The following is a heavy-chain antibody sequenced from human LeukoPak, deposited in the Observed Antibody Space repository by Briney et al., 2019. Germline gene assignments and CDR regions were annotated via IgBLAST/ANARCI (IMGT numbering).Heavy chain of an antibody. CDR1: GYTFTGYY. CDR2: INPNSGGT. D-gene: IGHD4-11*01. J-gene: IGHJ4*02. Sequence: ASVKVSCKASGYTFTGYYMHWVRQAPGQGLEWMGWINPNSGGTNYAQKFQGRVTMTRDTSISTAYMELSRLRSDDTAVYYCARAGLGLEASNRLDYWGQGTLVTVSS. CDR3: ARAGLGLEASNRLDY. V-gene: IGHV1-2*02.